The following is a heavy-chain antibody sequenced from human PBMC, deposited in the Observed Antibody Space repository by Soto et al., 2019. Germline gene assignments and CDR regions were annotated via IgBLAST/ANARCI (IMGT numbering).Heavy chain of an antibody. Sequence: EVQLVESGGGLIQPGGSLRLSCTTSGFTVSSSHMTWVRQAPGKGLEWVSVIYSGGGSYYAVSVQGRFTISRDNSKNTVYLQRNSLRGEDTAMYYCARLGPYGSESYSFRYNWFDPWGQGTQVTVSS. CDR3: ARLGPYGSESYSFRYNWFDP. CDR2: IYSGGGS. V-gene: IGHV3-53*01. J-gene: IGHJ5*02. D-gene: IGHD3-10*01. CDR1: GFTVSSSH.